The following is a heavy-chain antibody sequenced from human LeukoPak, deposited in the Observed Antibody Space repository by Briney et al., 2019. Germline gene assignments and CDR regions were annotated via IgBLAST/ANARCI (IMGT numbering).Heavy chain of an antibody. CDR1: GFTFSSYG. CDR2: IRYDGSKK. CDR3: AKDQGDYYYYYYMDV. Sequence: GGSLRLSCAASGFTFSSYGMHWVRQAPGKGLEWVAFIRYDGSKKYYADSVKGPITISRDNSKNTLYLQMDSLRAEDTAVYYCAKDQGDYYYYYYMDVWGKGTTVTVSS. J-gene: IGHJ6*03. D-gene: IGHD1-26*01. V-gene: IGHV3-30*02.